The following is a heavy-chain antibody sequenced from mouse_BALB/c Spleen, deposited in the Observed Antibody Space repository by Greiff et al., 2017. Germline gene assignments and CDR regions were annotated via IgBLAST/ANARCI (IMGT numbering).Heavy chain of an antibody. V-gene: IGHV2-9*02. CDR3: ARGPFSITTVVARDFDY. J-gene: IGHJ2*01. CDR1: GFSLTSYG. CDR2: IWAGGST. Sequence: QVQLKESGPGLVAPSQSLSITCTVSGFSLTSYGVHWVRQPPGKGLEWLGVIWAGGSTNYNSALMSRLSISKDNSKSQVFLKMNSLQTDDTAMYYCARGPFSITTVVARDFDYWGQGTTLTVSS. D-gene: IGHD1-1*01.